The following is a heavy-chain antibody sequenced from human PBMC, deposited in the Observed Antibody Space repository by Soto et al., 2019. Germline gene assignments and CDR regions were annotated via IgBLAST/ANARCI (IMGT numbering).Heavy chain of an antibody. D-gene: IGHD6-19*01. Sequence: EVQLLDSGGGLVQPGGSLRLSCAASGFTFTNYAMGWVRQAPGKGLEWVSAISSRGSSTYYADSVKGRFTISRDNSQNTLYLQMNSLRAEDTAIYYCAKQTPPRSISVAGQYYFDYWGQGTLVTVSS. CDR1: GFTFTNYA. V-gene: IGHV3-23*01. CDR3: AKQTPPRSISVAGQYYFDY. CDR2: ISSRGSST. J-gene: IGHJ4*02.